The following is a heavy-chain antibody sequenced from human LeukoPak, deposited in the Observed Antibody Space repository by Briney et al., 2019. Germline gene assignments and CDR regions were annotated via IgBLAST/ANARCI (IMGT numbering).Heavy chain of an antibody. CDR1: GFTFKDYT. V-gene: IGHV3-21*06. CDR3: ARASTEYAVTDGFDT. J-gene: IGHJ5*02. Sequence: GGSLRLSCAASGFTFKDYTMTRFRQSPGKGLQWVSYVSFGSSYISYADSLKGRFTISRDDAKSSVYLEMTSLRTDDTAVYYCARASTEYAVTDGFDTWGPGTLVTVSS. CDR2: VSFGSSYI. D-gene: IGHD4-17*01.